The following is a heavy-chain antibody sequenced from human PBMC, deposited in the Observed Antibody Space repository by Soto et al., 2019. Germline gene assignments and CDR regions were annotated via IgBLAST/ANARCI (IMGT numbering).Heavy chain of an antibody. CDR3: ARARGEVSSSSYYYYGMDV. CDR1: GGTFSSYA. D-gene: IGHD6-6*01. Sequence: GASVKVSCKASGGTFSSYAISWVRQAPGQGLEWMGGIIPIFGTANYAQKFQGIVTITADESTSTAYMGLSSLRSEDTGGYYCARARGEVSSSSYYYYGMDVWGQGTTVTVSS. V-gene: IGHV1-69*13. CDR2: IIPIFGTA. J-gene: IGHJ6*02.